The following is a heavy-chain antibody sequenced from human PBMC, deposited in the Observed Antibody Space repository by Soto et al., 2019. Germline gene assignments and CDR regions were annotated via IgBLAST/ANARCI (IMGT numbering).Heavy chain of an antibody. D-gene: IGHD1-26*01. CDR3: ARGLGLTPPSLYYYYYMDV. V-gene: IGHV1-2*04. CDR1: GYTFIAYY. Sequence: ASVKVSCKASGYTFIAYYIHWVRQAPGQGLEWMGWINPNTGGTNFAQKFQGWVTLTRDTSISTAYLELNRLTSDDTAVYYCARGLGLTPPSLYYYYYMDVWGKGTTVTVSS. CDR2: INPNTGGT. J-gene: IGHJ6*03.